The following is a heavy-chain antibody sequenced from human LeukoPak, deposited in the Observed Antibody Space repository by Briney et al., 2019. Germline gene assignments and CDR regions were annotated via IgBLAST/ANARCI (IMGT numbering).Heavy chain of an antibody. D-gene: IGHD5-12*01. J-gene: IGHJ4*02. CDR2: INHSGST. CDR3: ARNLVATTPGPLDY. V-gene: IGHV4-34*01. Sequence: SETPSLTSAVYGGCFSGYYWSWIRHPPGEGLEWIGEINHSGSTNYNPSLKSRVTISVDTSKNQFSLKLSSVTAADTAVYYCARNLVATTPGPLDYWGQGTLVTVSS. CDR1: GGCFSGYY.